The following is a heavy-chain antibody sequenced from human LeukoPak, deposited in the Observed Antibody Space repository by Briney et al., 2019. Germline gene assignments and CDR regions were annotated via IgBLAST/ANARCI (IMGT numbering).Heavy chain of an antibody. CDR1: GYTFTSYY. Sequence: ASVKVSCKASGYTFTSYYMHWVRQAPGQGLEWMGIINPSGGSTSYAQKFQGRVTMTRDTSTSTVYMVLSSLRSEDTAVYYCARDVGLTVGFDYWGQGTLVTVSS. D-gene: IGHD3-9*01. CDR2: INPSGGST. V-gene: IGHV1-46*01. CDR3: ARDVGLTVGFDY. J-gene: IGHJ4*02.